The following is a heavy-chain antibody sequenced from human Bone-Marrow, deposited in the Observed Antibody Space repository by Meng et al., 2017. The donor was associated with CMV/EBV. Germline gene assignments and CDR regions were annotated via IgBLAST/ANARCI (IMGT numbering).Heavy chain of an antibody. CDR2: MNPKSGNT. D-gene: IGHD2-15*01. CDR3: AIHCGSCYSYYYYYYYGMDV. V-gene: IGHV1-8*01. CDR1: GYTFINYD. J-gene: IGHJ6*02. Sequence: ASVKVSCKASGYTFINYDINWVRQAPGQGLEWMGWMNPKSGNTGYAQKFQGRVNMTMIRSTTSAYMELSSLKSEDTAVYYCAIHCGSCYSYYYYYYYGMDVWGQGTTVTVSS.